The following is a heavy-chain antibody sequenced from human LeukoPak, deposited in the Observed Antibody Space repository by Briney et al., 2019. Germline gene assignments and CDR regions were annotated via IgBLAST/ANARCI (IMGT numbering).Heavy chain of an antibody. Sequence: KVSCKASGGTFSSYAISWVRQAPGQGLEWMGGIIPIFGTANYAQKFQGRVTITADESTSTAYMELSSLRSEDTAVYYYAREGKNYDILTGEYYMDVWGKGTTVTISS. V-gene: IGHV1-69*01. CDR2: IIPIFGTA. CDR1: GGTFSSYA. CDR3: AREGKNYDILTGEYYMDV. J-gene: IGHJ6*03. D-gene: IGHD3-9*01.